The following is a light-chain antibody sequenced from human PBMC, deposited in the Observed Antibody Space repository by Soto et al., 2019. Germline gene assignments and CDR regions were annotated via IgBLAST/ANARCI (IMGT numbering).Light chain of an antibody. CDR2: EVS. Sequence: QPVLTQLPSASGSPGQSVTISCTGTSGDVGGYNYVSWYQQHPGKAPKLMIYEVSKRPSGVPDRFSGSKSGNTASLTVSGLQAEDEADYYCSSYAGSNNVFGTGTKATVL. V-gene: IGLV2-8*01. J-gene: IGLJ1*01. CDR1: SGDVGGYNY. CDR3: SSYAGSNNV.